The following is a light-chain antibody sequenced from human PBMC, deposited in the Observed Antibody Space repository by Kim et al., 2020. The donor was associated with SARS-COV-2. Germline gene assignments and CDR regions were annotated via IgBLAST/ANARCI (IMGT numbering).Light chain of an antibody. CDR3: QAWDSSTFVV. J-gene: IGLJ2*01. V-gene: IGLV3-1*01. CDR2: EDD. Sequence: YELTQPPSVSVSPGQTATITCSGDKLGDKYACWYQHKPGQSPVLVIYEDDKRPSGIPERFSGSNSGNAATLTISGTQAMDEADYYCQAWDSSTFVVFGGGTQLTVL. CDR1: KLGDKY.